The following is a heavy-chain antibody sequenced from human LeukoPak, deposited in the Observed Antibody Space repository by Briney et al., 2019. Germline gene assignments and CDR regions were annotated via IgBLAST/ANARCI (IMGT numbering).Heavy chain of an antibody. V-gene: IGHV3-33*01. CDR3: ARGRGRALNDFWSGYDWFDP. D-gene: IGHD3-3*01. CDR2: IWYDGSNK. Sequence: PGGSLRLSCAASGFTFSSYGMPWVRQAPGKGLEWVAVIWYDGSNKYYADSVKGRFTISRDNSKNTLYLQMNSLRAEDTAVYYCARGRGRALNDFWSGYDWFDPWGQGTLVTVSS. CDR1: GFTFSSYG. J-gene: IGHJ5*02.